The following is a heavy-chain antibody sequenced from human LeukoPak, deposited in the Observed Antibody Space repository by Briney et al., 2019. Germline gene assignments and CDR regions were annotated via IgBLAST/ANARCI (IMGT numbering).Heavy chain of an antibody. D-gene: IGHD3-22*01. Sequence: PGGSLRLSCAASGFTFSSYWMSWVRQAPGKGLEWVANIKQDGSEKYYVDSVKGRFTISRDNAKNSLYLQMNSLRAEDTAVYYCARGVWGRSGYSVGYWGQGTLVTVSS. CDR3: ARGVWGRSGYSVGY. V-gene: IGHV3-7*02. CDR1: GFTFSSYW. J-gene: IGHJ4*02. CDR2: IKQDGSEK.